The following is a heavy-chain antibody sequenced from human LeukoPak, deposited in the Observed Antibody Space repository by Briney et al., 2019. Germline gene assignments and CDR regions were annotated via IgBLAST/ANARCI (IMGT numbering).Heavy chain of an antibody. Sequence: GGSLRLSCAASGFTLSTYWMHWVRQAPGKGLVWVSRINSDGSSTNYADSVKGRFTISRDTAKNTLYLQVNSLRAEDTAVYYCVRGSSGWYGFDYWGQGTLVTVSS. CDR3: VRGSSGWYGFDY. CDR1: GFTLSTYW. CDR2: INSDGSST. J-gene: IGHJ4*02. V-gene: IGHV3-74*01. D-gene: IGHD6-19*01.